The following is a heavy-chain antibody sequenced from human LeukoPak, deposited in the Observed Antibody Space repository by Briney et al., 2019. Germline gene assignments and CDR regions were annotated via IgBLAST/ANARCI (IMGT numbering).Heavy chain of an antibody. J-gene: IGHJ6*02. CDR1: GFTFDDYA. CDR3: AKDFVGVGSGYGMDV. CDR2: ISWNSGSI. Sequence: GGSLRLSCAASGFTFDDYAMHWVRHAPGKGLEWVSGISWNSGSIGYADSVKGRFTISRDNAKNSLYLQMNSLRAEDTALYYCAKDFVGVGSGYGMDVWGQGTTVTVSS. V-gene: IGHV3-9*01. D-gene: IGHD3-10*01.